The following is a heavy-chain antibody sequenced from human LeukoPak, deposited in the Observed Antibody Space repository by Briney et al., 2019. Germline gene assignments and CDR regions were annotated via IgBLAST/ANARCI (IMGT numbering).Heavy chain of an antibody. V-gene: IGHV3-48*03. Sequence: GGSLRLSCAASGSTFSSYEMNWVRQAPGKGLEWVSYISSSGSTIYYADSVKGRFTISRDNAKNSLYLQMNSLRAEDTAVYYCARDGQPYSSGWNWFDPWGQGTLVTVSS. D-gene: IGHD6-19*01. CDR1: GSTFSSYE. CDR2: ISSSGSTI. CDR3: ARDGQPYSSGWNWFDP. J-gene: IGHJ5*02.